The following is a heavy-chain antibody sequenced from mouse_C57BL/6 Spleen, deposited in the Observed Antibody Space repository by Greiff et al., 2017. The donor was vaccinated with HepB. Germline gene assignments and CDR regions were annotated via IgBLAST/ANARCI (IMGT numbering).Heavy chain of an antibody. Sequence: EVQVVESGGGLVKPGGSLKLSCAASGFTFSDYGMHWVRQAPEKGLEWVAYISSGSSTIYYADTVKGRFTISRDNAKNTLFLQMTSLRSEDTAMYYCARKAIYYGNYWYFDVWGTGTTVTVSS. D-gene: IGHD2-1*01. CDR1: GFTFSDYG. J-gene: IGHJ1*03. V-gene: IGHV5-17*01. CDR2: ISSGSSTI. CDR3: ARKAIYYGNYWYFDV.